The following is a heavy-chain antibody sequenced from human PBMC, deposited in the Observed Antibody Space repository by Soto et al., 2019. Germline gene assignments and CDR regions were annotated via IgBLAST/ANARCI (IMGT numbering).Heavy chain of an antibody. V-gene: IGHV1-46*01. CDR3: ASRYYYDSSGYDY. D-gene: IGHD3-22*01. J-gene: IGHJ4*02. CDR1: GYTFTSTW. Sequence: ASVKVSCKASGYTFTSTWMHWVRQAPGQGLEWMGIINPYGGAATYAQKFQGRVTITADESTSTAYMELSSLRSEDTAVYYCASRYYYDSSGYDYWGQGTLVTVSS. CDR2: INPYGGAA.